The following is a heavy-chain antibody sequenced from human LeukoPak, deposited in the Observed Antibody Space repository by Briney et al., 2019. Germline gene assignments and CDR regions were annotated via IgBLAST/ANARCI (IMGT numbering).Heavy chain of an antibody. J-gene: IGHJ6*03. CDR2: IYTSGST. CDR1: GGSVSSYY. CDR3: ARQLGTYYYYMDV. D-gene: IGHD7-27*01. Sequence: SDTLSLTCTVSGGSVSSYYWSWIRQPPGKGLEWIGYIYTSGSTNYNPSLKSRVTISVDTSKNQFSLKLSSVTAADTAVYYCARQLGTYYYYMDVWGRGTTVTVSS. V-gene: IGHV4-4*09.